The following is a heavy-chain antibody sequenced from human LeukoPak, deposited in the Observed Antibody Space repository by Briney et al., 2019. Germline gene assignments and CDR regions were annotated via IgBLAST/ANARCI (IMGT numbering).Heavy chain of an antibody. Sequence: GGSLRLSCAASGFTFSSYWMSWVRQAPGKGLEWVANIKQDGSEKYYVDSVKGRFTISRDNAKNSLYLQMNSLRAEDTAVYYCAKASYSSSPRTVDYWGQGTLVTVSS. J-gene: IGHJ4*02. CDR1: GFTFSSYW. V-gene: IGHV3-7*03. CDR3: AKASYSSSPRTVDY. CDR2: IKQDGSEK. D-gene: IGHD6-6*01.